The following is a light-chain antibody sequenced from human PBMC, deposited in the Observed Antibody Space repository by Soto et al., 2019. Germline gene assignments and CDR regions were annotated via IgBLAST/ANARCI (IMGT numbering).Light chain of an antibody. CDR1: SGHINYA. J-gene: IGLJ3*02. V-gene: IGLV4-69*01. CDR2: LDSDGSH. Sequence: QPVLTQSPSASASLGASVKLTCTLSSGHINYAIVWHQQQPEKGPRYLMKLDSDGSHNKGDGIPDRFSGSSSGAERYLTISSLQSEDEADYYCQTWGAGNWEFGGGTKVTVL. CDR3: QTWGAGNWE.